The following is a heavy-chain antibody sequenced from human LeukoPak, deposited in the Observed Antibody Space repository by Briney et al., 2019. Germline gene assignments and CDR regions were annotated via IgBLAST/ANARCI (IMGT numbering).Heavy chain of an antibody. Sequence: PSETLSLTCTVSGGSISSYYWSWIRQPPGKGLEWIGYIYCSGSTNYNPSLKSRVTISVDTSKNQFSLKLSSVTAADTAVYYCARSMIVGIDAFDIWGQGTMVTVSS. D-gene: IGHD3-22*01. V-gene: IGHV4-59*01. CDR3: ARSMIVGIDAFDI. CDR1: GGSISSYY. J-gene: IGHJ3*02. CDR2: IYCSGST.